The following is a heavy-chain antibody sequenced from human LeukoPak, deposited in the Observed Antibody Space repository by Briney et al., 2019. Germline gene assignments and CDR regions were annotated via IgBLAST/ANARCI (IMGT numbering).Heavy chain of an antibody. D-gene: IGHD3-10*01. CDR1: GFTFSSYG. V-gene: IGHV3-30*02. CDR2: IRYDGSNK. J-gene: IGHJ6*03. Sequence: HSGGSLRLSCAASGFTFSSYGMHWVRQAPGKGLEWVAFIRYDGSNKYYADSVKGRFTISRDNSKNTLYLQMNSLRAEDTAVYYCAKNNYYGSGSYIYYYYYMDVWGKGTTVTISS. CDR3: AKNNYYGSGSYIYYYYYMDV.